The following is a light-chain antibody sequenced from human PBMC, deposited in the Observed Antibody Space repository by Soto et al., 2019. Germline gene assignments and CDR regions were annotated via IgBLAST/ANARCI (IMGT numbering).Light chain of an antibody. Sequence: QSVLTQPPSASGTPGQRVSISWSGSRSNIGSNTANWYQQLPGTAPKVIIHTDNQRPSWVSDRFSGSKSGTSASLAISELQSEDEADYYCAAWDDSLNGPVFGGGTKLTVL. CDR1: RSNIGSNT. CDR3: AAWDDSLNGPV. CDR2: TDN. J-gene: IGLJ3*02. V-gene: IGLV1-44*01.